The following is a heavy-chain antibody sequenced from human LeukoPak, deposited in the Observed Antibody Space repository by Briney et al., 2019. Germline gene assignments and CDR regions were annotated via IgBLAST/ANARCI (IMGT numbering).Heavy chain of an antibody. Sequence: PGGSLRLSCAASGFTASSNYMRWVRQAPGKGLGGVSVIYSGGSTYYADSVKGRFTISRDNSKNTLYLQMNSLRAEDTAVYYCARVTRDGYNTWYFDYWGQGTLVTVSS. CDR3: ARVTRDGYNTWYFDY. D-gene: IGHD5-24*01. V-gene: IGHV3-53*01. CDR2: IYSGGST. J-gene: IGHJ4*02. CDR1: GFTASSNY.